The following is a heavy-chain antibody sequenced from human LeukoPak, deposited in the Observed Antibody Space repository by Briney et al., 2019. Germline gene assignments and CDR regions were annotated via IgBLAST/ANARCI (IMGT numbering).Heavy chain of an antibody. CDR1: GYTFTSNY. V-gene: IGHV1-46*01. CDR3: ARDQEGFDY. J-gene: IGHJ4*02. Sequence: EASAKISCTTSGYTFTSNYIHWVRQAPAQGLEWMGMIYPRDGSTSYAQKFQGRVTVTRDTSTSTVHMELSGLRSEDTAVYYCARDQEGFDYWGQGTLVTVSS. CDR2: IYPRDGST.